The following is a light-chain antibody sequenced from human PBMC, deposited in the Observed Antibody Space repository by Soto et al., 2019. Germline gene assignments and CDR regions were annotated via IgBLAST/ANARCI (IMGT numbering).Light chain of an antibody. V-gene: IGLV1-47*02. CDR1: NSNIGNNF. Sequence: QSVLSQPPSASGTPGQTVTISCSGSNSNIGNNFVFWYQHLPGTAPKLLIYSHNQRPSGVPDRFSGSTSGTSASLAISGLRSEDEADYYCAAWDDSLSGVVFGGGTKVTVL. J-gene: IGLJ2*01. CDR2: SHN. CDR3: AAWDDSLSGVV.